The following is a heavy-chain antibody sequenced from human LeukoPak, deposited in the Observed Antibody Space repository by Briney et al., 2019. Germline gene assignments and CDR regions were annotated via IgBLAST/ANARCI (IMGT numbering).Heavy chain of an antibody. V-gene: IGHV4-59*08. D-gene: IGHD3-10*01. J-gene: IGHJ4*02. CDR3: ASQTSGAPFDY. Sequence: KPSETLSLTCTASGGSISSYYWTWIRQPPGKGLEWIGYSSHCGYTNYNPSLKSRVTVSVDTSKNQFSLKLSSVTAADTAVYYCASQTSGAPFDYWGQGTLVTVSS. CDR2: SSHCGYT. CDR1: GGSISSYY.